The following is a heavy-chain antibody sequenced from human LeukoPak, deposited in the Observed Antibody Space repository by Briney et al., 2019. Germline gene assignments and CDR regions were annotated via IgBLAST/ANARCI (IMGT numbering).Heavy chain of an antibody. CDR2: IFYSGKT. Sequence: SETLSLTCTVSNGSMTSDSYYWAWVRQPPGKGLEWIGSIFYSGKTYYSTSLKSRVTVSLDTSKKNFSLRLSSVTAADTAVYYCAKLWIVATWFDAWGQGALVTVSS. J-gene: IGHJ5*02. D-gene: IGHD2-2*03. V-gene: IGHV4-39*02. CDR1: NGSMTSDSYY. CDR3: AKLWIVATWFDA.